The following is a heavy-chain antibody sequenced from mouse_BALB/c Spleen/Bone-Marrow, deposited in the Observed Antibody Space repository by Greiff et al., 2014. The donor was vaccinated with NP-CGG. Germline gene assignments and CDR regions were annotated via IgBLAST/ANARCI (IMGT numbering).Heavy chain of an antibody. D-gene: IGHD2-3*01. CDR3: ARVYLWYFDV. V-gene: IGHV2-9*02. CDR1: GFSLTSYG. Sequence: VMLVESGPGLVAPSQSLSITCTVSGFSLTSYGVHWVRQPPGKGLEWLGIIWAGGSTNYNSALMSRLSISKDNSKSQVFLKMNILQTDDTAMYYCARVYLWYFDVWGAGTTVTVSS. J-gene: IGHJ1*01. CDR2: IWAGGST.